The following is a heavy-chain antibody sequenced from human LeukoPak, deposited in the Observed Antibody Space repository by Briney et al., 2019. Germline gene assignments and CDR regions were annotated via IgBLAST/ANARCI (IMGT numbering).Heavy chain of an antibody. CDR1: GYTFTSYD. V-gene: IGHV1-8*01. D-gene: IGHD5-24*01. CDR3: ATDIWGDGYKAL. J-gene: IGHJ4*02. Sequence: GASVKVSCKASGYTFTSYDINWVRQATGQGLEWMGWMNPNSGNTGYAQKFQGRVTMTRNTSISTAYMELSSLRSEDTAVYYCATDIWGDGYKALWGQGTLVTVSS. CDR2: MNPNSGNT.